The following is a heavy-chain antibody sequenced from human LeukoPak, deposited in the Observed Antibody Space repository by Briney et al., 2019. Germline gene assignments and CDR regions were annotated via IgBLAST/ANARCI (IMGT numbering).Heavy chain of an antibody. CDR2: IIPIFGTA. D-gene: IGHD6-25*01. V-gene: IGHV1-69*13. Sequence: SVKVSCKASGGTFSSYAISWVRQAPGQGLEWMGGIIPIFGTANYAQKFQGRVTITADESTSTAYMELSSLRSEDTAVYYCASQPQRRWYYYGMDVWGKGTSVTVSS. CDR3: ASQPQRRWYYYGMDV. CDR1: GGTFSSYA. J-gene: IGHJ6*04.